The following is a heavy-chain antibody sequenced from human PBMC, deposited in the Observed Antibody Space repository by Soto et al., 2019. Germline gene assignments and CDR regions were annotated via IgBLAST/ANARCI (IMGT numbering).Heavy chain of an antibody. D-gene: IGHD1-26*01. CDR3: ARDIGYYYYGMDV. CDR2: ISSSGSTI. CDR1: GFTFSSYE. V-gene: IGHV3-48*03. J-gene: IGHJ6*02. Sequence: GGSLRLSCAASGFTFSSYEMNWVRQAPGKGLEWVSYISSSGSTIYYADSVKGRSTISRDNAKNSLYLQMNSLRAEDTAVYYCARDIGYYYYGMDVWGQGTTVTVSS.